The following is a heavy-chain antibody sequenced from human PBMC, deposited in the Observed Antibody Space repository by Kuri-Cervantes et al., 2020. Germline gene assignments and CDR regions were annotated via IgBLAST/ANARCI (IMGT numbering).Heavy chain of an antibody. V-gene: IGHV1-69*13. J-gene: IGHJ5*02. CDR2: IIPIFGTA. CDR3: ASGTLNYDYIWESYRSNWFDP. Sequence: SVKVSCKASGGTFSSYAISWVRQAPGQGLEWMGGIIPIFGTANYAQKFQGRVTITADESTSTAYMELSSLRSEDTAVYYCASGTLNYDYIWESYRSNWFDPWGQGTLVTVSS. D-gene: IGHD3-16*02. CDR1: GGTFSSYA.